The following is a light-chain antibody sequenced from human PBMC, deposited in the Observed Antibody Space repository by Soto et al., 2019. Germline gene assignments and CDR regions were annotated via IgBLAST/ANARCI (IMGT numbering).Light chain of an antibody. V-gene: IGKV1-5*03. Sequence: DIQMTQSPSTLSASVGDRVTITCRASQSISSWLAWYQQKPGKAPKLLIYKASSLESGVPSRCSGSGSGTEFTLTISSLQPDAFATYYCQQYNSYWTFGQGTKVEIK. CDR1: QSISSW. CDR2: KAS. J-gene: IGKJ1*01. CDR3: QQYNSYWT.